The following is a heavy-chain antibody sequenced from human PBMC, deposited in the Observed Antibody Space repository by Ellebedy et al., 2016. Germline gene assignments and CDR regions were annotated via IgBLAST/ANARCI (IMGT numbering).Heavy chain of an antibody. J-gene: IGHJ4*02. D-gene: IGHD2-2*01. CDR2: IRYDESNR. CDR3: ARDRGSSTSFGNVGYFDY. CDR1: GFTFSNYA. Sequence: GESLKISCAASGFTFSNYAMHWVRQAPGKGLEWVTVIRYDESNRYADSVKGRFTISRDNSKNTLYLQMNSLRAEDTALYYCARDRGSSTSFGNVGYFDYWGQGTLVTVSS. V-gene: IGHV3-33*01.